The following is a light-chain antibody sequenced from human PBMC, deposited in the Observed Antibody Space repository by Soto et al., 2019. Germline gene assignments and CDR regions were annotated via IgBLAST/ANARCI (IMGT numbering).Light chain of an antibody. CDR3: QQYYQWPSYT. CDR1: QSVGNN. CDR2: GAS. Sequence: EIVLTQSAATLSLSPGERATLSCRASQSVGNNLAWYQQKPGQAPGLLIYGASTRATGIPARFSGSGSGTDFTLTISSLEPEDFAVYYCQQYYQWPSYTFGQGTK. J-gene: IGKJ2*01. V-gene: IGKV3-11*01.